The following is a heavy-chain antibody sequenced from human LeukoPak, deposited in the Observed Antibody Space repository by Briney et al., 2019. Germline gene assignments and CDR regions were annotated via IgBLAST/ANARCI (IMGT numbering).Heavy chain of an antibody. V-gene: IGHV3-9*01. Sequence: GGSLRLSCAASGFTFNGYWMHWVRQAPGKGLEWVSGISWNSGSIGYADSVKGRFTISRDNAKNSLYLQMNSLRAEDTALYYCAKSHDYYYYYMDVWGKGTTVTVSS. J-gene: IGHJ6*03. CDR3: AKSHDYYYYYMDV. CDR2: ISWNSGSI. CDR1: GFTFNGYW.